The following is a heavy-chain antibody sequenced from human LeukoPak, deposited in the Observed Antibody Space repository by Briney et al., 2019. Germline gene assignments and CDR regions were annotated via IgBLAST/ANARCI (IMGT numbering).Heavy chain of an antibody. J-gene: IGHJ5*02. V-gene: IGHV4-39*07. CDR3: AREKFTSVWFDP. CDR2: IYYSGST. Sequence: SETLSLTCTVSGGSISSSSYYWGWIRQPPGKGLEWIGSIYYSGSTYYNPSLKSRVTISVDTSKNQFSLKLSSVTAADTAVYYCAREKFTSVWFDPWGQGTLVTVSS. CDR1: GGSISSSSYY.